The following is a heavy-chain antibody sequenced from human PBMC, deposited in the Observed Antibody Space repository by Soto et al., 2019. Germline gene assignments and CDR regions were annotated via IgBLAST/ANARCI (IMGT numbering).Heavy chain of an antibody. CDR2: IWYDGSNK. CDR3: ASDQSRAGYNPPSY. J-gene: IGHJ4*02. CDR1: GFTFSSYG. Sequence: LRLSCAASGFTFSSYGMHWVRQAPGKGLEWVAVIWYDGSNKYYADSVKGRFTISRDNSKNTLYLQMNSLRAEDTAVYYCASDQSRAGYNPPSYWGQGTLVTVSS. V-gene: IGHV3-33*01. D-gene: IGHD5-12*01.